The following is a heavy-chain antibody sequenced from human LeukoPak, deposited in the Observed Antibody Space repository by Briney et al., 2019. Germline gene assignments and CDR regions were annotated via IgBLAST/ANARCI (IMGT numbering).Heavy chain of an antibody. Sequence: SVKVSCKASGYTFTSYGISWVRQAPGQGLEWMGGIIPIFGTANYAQKFQGRVTITADKSTSTAYMELSSLRSEDTAVYYCARKAAAANTFDYWGQGTLVTVSS. D-gene: IGHD6-13*01. CDR3: ARKAAAANTFDY. J-gene: IGHJ4*02. CDR1: GYTFTSYG. V-gene: IGHV1-69*06. CDR2: IIPIFGTA.